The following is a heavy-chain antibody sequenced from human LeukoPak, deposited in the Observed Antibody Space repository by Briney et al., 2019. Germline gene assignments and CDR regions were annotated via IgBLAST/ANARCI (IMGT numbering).Heavy chain of an antibody. CDR2: IRTSGGVV. J-gene: IGHJ3*01. CDR3: VRDQFYAFDV. V-gene: IGHV3-48*02. CDR1: GFTFTSYT. Sequence: GGSLRLSCGASGFTFTSYTMNWVRQAPGKGLEWISYIRTSGGVVSYTDSVRGRFTISTDSAKNSLYLQINSLRDDDTAVYYCVRDQFYAFDVWGQGTMVTVSS.